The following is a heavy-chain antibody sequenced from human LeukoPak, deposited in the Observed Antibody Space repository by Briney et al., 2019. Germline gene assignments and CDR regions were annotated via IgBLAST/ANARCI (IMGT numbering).Heavy chain of an antibody. CDR2: INHSGST. CDR1: GFTFSNAW. D-gene: IGHD6-19*01. J-gene: IGHJ4*02. V-gene: IGHV4-34*01. Sequence: TGGSLRLSCAASGFTFSNAWMSWVRQAPGKGLEWIGEINHSGSTNYNPSLKSRVTISVDTSKNQFSLKLSSVTAADTAVYYCARSDTSSGWSFDYWGQGTLVTVSS. CDR3: ARSDTSSGWSFDY.